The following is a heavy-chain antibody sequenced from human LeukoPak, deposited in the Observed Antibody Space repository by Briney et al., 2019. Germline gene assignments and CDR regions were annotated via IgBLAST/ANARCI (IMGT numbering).Heavy chain of an antibody. D-gene: IGHD6-19*01. CDR2: ISCSGGST. Sequence: GGSLRLSCAASGFTFSSYAMIWVRQAPGKGLEWVTAISCSGGSTYYADSVKGLLTIHRDNSKNTLYLQMNGLRAEDTAVYYCAKDSSGWRGDFDYWGQGTLVTVSS. V-gene: IGHV3-23*01. CDR1: GFTFSSYA. CDR3: AKDSSGWRGDFDY. J-gene: IGHJ4*02.